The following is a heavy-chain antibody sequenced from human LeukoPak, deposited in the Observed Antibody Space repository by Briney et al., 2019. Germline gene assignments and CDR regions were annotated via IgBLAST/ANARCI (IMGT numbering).Heavy chain of an antibody. Sequence: TGGSLRLSCAASGFTFSNYAMSWVRQAPGKGLEWVSAISDSGGNTYYADSVKGRFTISRDNSKNTLYLQMSSLRAEDTAVYYCAKDVRGYCSGGRCYGWFDPWGQGTLVTVSS. V-gene: IGHV3-23*01. J-gene: IGHJ5*02. CDR1: GFTFSNYA. CDR3: AKDVRGYCSGGRCYGWFDP. CDR2: ISDSGGNT. D-gene: IGHD2-15*01.